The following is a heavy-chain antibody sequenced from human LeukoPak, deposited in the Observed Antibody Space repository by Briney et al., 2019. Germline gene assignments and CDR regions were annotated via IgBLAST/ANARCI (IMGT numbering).Heavy chain of an antibody. Sequence: PSETLSLTCTVSGGSLSSSIISYWGWIRQPPGKGLEWIGSMNYGGTSHYNPSLKSRVTISVDTSKNQFSLKLSSVTAADTAVYYCARANSYDGSGHYYEFAYWGQGTLVTVSS. CDR3: ARANSYDGSGHYYEFAY. CDR1: GGSLSSSIISY. J-gene: IGHJ4*02. D-gene: IGHD3-22*01. CDR2: MNYGGTS. V-gene: IGHV4-39*07.